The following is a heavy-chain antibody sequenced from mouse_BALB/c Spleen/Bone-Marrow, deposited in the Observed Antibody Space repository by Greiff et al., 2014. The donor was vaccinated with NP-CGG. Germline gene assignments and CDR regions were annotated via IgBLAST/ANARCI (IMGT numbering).Heavy chain of an antibody. V-gene: IGHV1-14*01. CDR2: INPYNDGT. CDR3: ARWRYPYAMDY. J-gene: IGHJ4*01. CDR1: GYTFTSYV. D-gene: IGHD5-1-1*01. Sequence: EVQGVESGPELVKPGASVKMSCKATGYTFTSYVMHWVKQKPGQGLEWIGYINPYNDGTKYNEKFKGKATLTSGKSSSTAYMELSSLTSEDSAVYYCARWRYPYAMDYWGQGTSVTVSS.